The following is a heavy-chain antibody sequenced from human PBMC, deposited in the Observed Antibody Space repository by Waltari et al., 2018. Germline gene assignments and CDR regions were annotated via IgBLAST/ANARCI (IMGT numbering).Heavy chain of an antibody. D-gene: IGHD3-3*02. CDR2: IRYDGSTR. V-gene: IGHV3-30*02. Sequence: QVQLVESGGGVVQPGGSLRLSCAASGCTFSSYGMHWVRQAPGKGLEWVEFIRYDGSTRYYADSVKGRFTISRDNSKNTLYLQMNSLRAEYTAVYYCAIIIGVIDCWGQGTLVTVSS. J-gene: IGHJ4*02. CDR1: GCTFSSYG. CDR3: AIIIGVIDC.